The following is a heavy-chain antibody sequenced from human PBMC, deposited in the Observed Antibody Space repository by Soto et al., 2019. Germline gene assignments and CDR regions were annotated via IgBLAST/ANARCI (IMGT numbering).Heavy chain of an antibody. CDR1: GGSISSSSYY. J-gene: IGHJ4*02. CDR3: VRTSFYGDYFR. D-gene: IGHD4-17*01. Sequence: SETLSLTCTVSGGSISSSSYYWGWIRQPPGKGLEWIGSIYYSGSTYYNPSLKSRVTISVDTSKNQFSLKLSSVTAAVTAVYYCVRTSFYGDYFRGGQGTLVTVSS. CDR2: IYYSGST. V-gene: IGHV4-39*01.